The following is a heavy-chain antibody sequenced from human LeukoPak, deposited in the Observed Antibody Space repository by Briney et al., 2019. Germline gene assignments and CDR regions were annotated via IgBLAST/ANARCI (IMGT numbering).Heavy chain of an antibody. V-gene: IGHV4-4*02. CDR3: ARRFGELYPNYYYGMDV. J-gene: IGHJ6*04. D-gene: IGHD3-10*01. CDR1: GGSISSSNR. CDR2: IYHSGST. Sequence: SETLSLTCAVSGGSISSSNRWTWVRQPPGKGLEWIGDIYHSGSTNYNPSLKSRVTISVDKSKNQFSLKLSSVTAADTAVYYCARRFGELYPNYYYGMDVWGKGTTVTVSS.